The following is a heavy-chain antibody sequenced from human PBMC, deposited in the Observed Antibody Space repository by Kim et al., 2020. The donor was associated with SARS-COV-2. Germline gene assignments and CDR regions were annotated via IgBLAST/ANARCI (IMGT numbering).Heavy chain of an antibody. J-gene: IGHJ3*02. D-gene: IGHD2-2*01. CDR3: AKDRPRYCSSTSCTDAFDI. V-gene: IGHV3-23*01. Sequence: GRFTISRDNSKNTLYLQMNSLRAEDTAVYYCAKDRPRYCSSTSCTDAFDIWGQGTMVTVSS.